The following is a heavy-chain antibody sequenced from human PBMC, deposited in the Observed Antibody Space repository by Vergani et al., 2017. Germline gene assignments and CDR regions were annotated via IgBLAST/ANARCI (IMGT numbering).Heavy chain of an antibody. Sequence: QVPLVQSGAEVKKPGASLKVSCKASGYTFTSYGISWVRQAPGQGLEWMGWISAYNGNTNYEQKIQGRVTLTTDTSTSTAYMELRGLRSDDTSVNYCARDTDIVVVSASPYYDYYYGMDVWGQGTTVTVSS. CDR1: GYTFTSYG. D-gene: IGHD2-2*01. CDR2: ISAYNGNT. CDR3: ARDTDIVVVSASPYYDYYYGMDV. J-gene: IGHJ6*02. V-gene: IGHV1-18*04.